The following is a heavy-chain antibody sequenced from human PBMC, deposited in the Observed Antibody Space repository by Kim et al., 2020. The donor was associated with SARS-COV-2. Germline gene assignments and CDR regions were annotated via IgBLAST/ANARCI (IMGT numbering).Heavy chain of an antibody. V-gene: IGHV4-4*02. Sequence: TNSNPSLKSRVTISVDKSKNQFSLKLSSVTAADTAVYYCARVSSSWYVDYWGQGTLVTVSS. CDR3: ARVSSSWYVDY. J-gene: IGHJ4*02. CDR2: T. D-gene: IGHD6-13*01.